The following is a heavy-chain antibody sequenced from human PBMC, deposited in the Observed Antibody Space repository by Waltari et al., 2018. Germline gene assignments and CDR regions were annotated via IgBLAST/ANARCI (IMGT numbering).Heavy chain of an antibody. CDR1: GFTFGSFW. V-gene: IGHV3-74*01. Sequence: EVQLVESGGGLVQPGESLRLSCAASGFTFGSFWMHWVRPVSGNGLVWVSSISDDGSRIGYADSVKGRFTISRDNAKNTLYLQMNRLRGDDTAVYYCVRGFSTSPSSYWGQGALVTVSS. J-gene: IGHJ4*02. CDR2: ISDDGSRI. CDR3: VRGFSTSPSSY. D-gene: IGHD2-2*01.